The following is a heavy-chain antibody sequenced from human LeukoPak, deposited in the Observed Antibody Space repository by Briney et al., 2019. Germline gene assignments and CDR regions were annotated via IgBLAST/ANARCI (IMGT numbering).Heavy chain of an antibody. V-gene: IGHV3-21*01. CDR2: ISSSSIYI. CDR1: GFTFSSYS. CDR3: ARDAVDGTHYDFWSGYYPNFSDY. Sequence: GGSLRLSCAASGFTFSSYSMNWLPQAPGKALEWVSSISSSSIYIYYADSVKGRFTISRDNAKNSLYLQMNSLRAEDTAVYYCARDAVDGTHYDFWSGYYPNFSDYWGQGTLVTVSS. J-gene: IGHJ4*02. D-gene: IGHD3-3*01.